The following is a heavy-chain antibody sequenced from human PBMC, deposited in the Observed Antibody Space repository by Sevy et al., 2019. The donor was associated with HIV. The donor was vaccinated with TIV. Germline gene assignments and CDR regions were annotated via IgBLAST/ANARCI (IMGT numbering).Heavy chain of an antibody. CDR2: ISWNSGAT. D-gene: IGHD3-10*02. J-gene: IGHJ3*02. V-gene: IGHV3-9*01. Sequence: GGSLRLSCAASGFTFSDYAMHWVRQVPGKGLEWVAGISWNSGATGYAHSVRGRFTTSKDNTKNSLYLQRNGLRVEETAFYYWGSAKYYCVFERTYGGSLNAFDIWGQGTMVTVSS. CDR1: GFTFSDYA. CDR3: GSAKYYCVFERTYGGSLNAFDI.